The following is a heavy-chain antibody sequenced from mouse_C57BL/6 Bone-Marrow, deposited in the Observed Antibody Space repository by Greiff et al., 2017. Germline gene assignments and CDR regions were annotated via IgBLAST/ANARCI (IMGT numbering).Heavy chain of an antibody. D-gene: IGHD2-3*01. CDR2: IYPRSGNT. CDR1: GYTFTSSG. CDR3: ARGLLPFAY. Sequence: QVQLQQSGAELARPGASVKLSCKASGYTFTSSGISWVKQRTGQGLEWIGEIYPRSGNTYYNEKFKGKATLTADKSSSTAYMELRSLTSEDSAVYFCARGLLPFAYWGQGTLVTVSA. V-gene: IGHV1-81*01. J-gene: IGHJ3*01.